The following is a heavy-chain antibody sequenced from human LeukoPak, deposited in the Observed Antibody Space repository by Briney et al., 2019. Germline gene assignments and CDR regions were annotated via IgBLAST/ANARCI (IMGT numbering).Heavy chain of an antibody. D-gene: IGHD1-26*01. J-gene: IGHJ4*02. Sequence: GGSLRLSCAASGFTVSSNYMSWVRQAPGKGLEWVSVIYSGGSTYYADSVKGRFTISRDNAKNSLYLQMNSLRAEDTAVYYCARDYRGELLGYWGQGTLVTVSS. V-gene: IGHV3-66*01. CDR2: IYSGGST. CDR3: ARDYRGELLGY. CDR1: GFTVSSNY.